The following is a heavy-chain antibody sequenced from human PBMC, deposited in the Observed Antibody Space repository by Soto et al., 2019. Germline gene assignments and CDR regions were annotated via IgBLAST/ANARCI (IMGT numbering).Heavy chain of an antibody. J-gene: IGHJ5*02. CDR2: MYHSGTF. V-gene: IGHV4-30-2*01. CDR3: ARAQFYSGSGNYNNLMFDA. CDR1: DRSGGGVGYS. Sequence: SETLSPTSAVSDRSGGGVGYSWSWSRQPPGADLARMGYMYHSGTFLKSPSLKTRLTMSLDMSNNQFSLTLNSMTAADTAVYYCARAQFYSGSGNYNNLMFDAWGQGIQVTVS. D-gene: IGHD3-10*01.